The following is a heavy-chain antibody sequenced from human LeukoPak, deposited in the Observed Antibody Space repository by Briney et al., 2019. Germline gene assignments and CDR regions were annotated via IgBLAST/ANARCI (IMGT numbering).Heavy chain of an antibody. V-gene: IGHV4-34*01. D-gene: IGHD2-15*01. CDR3: ARHQSRLLWPRGYYMDV. Sequence: SETLSLTCVVYGESFSAYVWSWIRQSPGKGLQWIGEINQSGTTNYNPSLKSRVTISADTSKNQVSLNVTSVTAADTAVYYCARHQSRLLWPRGYYMDVWGKGTTVTISS. CDR1: GESFSAYV. J-gene: IGHJ6*03. CDR2: INQSGTT.